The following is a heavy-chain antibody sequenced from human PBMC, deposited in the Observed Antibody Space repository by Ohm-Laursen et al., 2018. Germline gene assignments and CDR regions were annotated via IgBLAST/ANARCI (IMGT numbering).Heavy chain of an antibody. CDR3: LSGSGYSST. D-gene: IGHD3-22*01. V-gene: IGHV3-74*01. J-gene: IGHJ3*01. CDR2: IKGDGGRI. CDR1: GFTFSSYC. Sequence: SLRLSCAASGFTFSSYCMHWVRQGPGKGLAWVSGIKGDGGRINYADSVKGRFTISRDNAKNTLYLQMNSLRVEDTAVYYCLSGSGYSSTWGQGTMVTVSS.